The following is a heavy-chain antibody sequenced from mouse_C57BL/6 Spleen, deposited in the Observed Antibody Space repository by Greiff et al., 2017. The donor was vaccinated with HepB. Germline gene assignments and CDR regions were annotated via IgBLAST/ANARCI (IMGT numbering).Heavy chain of an antibody. J-gene: IGHJ4*01. CDR3: ARRWDYIYAMDY. D-gene: IGHD2-4*01. CDR1: GFTFSDYG. CDR2: ISSGSSTI. Sequence: EVNLVESGGGLVKPGGSLKLSCAASGFTFSDYGMHWVRQAPEKGLEWVAYISSGSSTIYYADTVKGRFTISRDNAKNTLFLQMTSLRSEDTAMYYCARRWDYIYAMDYWGQGTSVTVSS. V-gene: IGHV5-17*01.